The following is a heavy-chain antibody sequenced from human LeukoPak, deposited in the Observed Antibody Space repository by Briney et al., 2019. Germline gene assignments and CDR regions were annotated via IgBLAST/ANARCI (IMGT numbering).Heavy chain of an antibody. CDR2: INHSGST. V-gene: IGHV4-34*01. J-gene: IGHJ4*02. CDR3: ARGGRSIAARPGDY. CDR1: GGSFSGYY. Sequence: PSETLSLTCAVYGGSFSGYYWSWIRQPPGKGLEWIGEINHSGSTNYNPSLKSRVTISVDTSKNQFSLKLSSVTAADTAVYYCARGGRSIAARPGDYWGQGTLVTVSS. D-gene: IGHD6-6*01.